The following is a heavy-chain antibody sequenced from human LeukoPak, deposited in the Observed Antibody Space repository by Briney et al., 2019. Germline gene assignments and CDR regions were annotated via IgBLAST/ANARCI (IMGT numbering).Heavy chain of an antibody. CDR2: ISSSSSYI. CDR1: GFTFSSYS. Sequence: GGSLRLSCAASGFTFSSYSMNWVRQAPGKGLEWVSSISSSSSYIYYADSVKGRFTISRDNAKNSLYLQMNSLRAEDTAVYYCASSRYYYDSSAGPRWFDPWGQGTLVTVSS. D-gene: IGHD3-22*01. CDR3: ASSRYYYDSSAGPRWFDP. J-gene: IGHJ5*02. V-gene: IGHV3-21*01.